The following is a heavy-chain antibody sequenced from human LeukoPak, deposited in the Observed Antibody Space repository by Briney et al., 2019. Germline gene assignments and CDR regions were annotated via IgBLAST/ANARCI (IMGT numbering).Heavy chain of an antibody. D-gene: IGHD2-2*01. CDR3: ARGPIVVVPAALARRNYYYYMDV. CDR1: GGSIGSYY. CDR2: IYTSGST. V-gene: IGHV4-4*07. J-gene: IGHJ6*03. Sequence: PSETLSLTCTVSGGSIGSYYWSWIRQPAGQGLEWIGRIYTSGSTNYNPSLKSRVTMSVDTSKNQFSLKLGSVTAADTAVYYCARGPIVVVPAALARRNYYYYMDVWGKGTTVTVSS.